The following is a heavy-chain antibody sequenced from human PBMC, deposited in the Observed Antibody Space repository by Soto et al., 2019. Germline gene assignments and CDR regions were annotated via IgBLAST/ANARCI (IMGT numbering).Heavy chain of an antibody. J-gene: IGHJ6*02. Sequence: SETLSLTCTVSGGSISSYYWSWIRQPPGKGLEWIGYIYYSGSTNYNPSLKSRVTISVDTSKNQFSLKLSSVTAADTAVYYCARDTGYSYGNYNGMDVWGQGTTVTVSS. CDR1: GGSISSYY. D-gene: IGHD5-18*01. CDR2: IYYSGST. CDR3: ARDTGYSYGNYNGMDV. V-gene: IGHV4-59*01.